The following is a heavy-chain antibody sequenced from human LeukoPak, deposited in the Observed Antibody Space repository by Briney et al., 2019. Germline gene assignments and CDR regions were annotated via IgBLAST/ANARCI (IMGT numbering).Heavy chain of an antibody. CDR1: GFTFSTYA. CDR2: ISGSGGST. Sequence: GGSLRLSCAASGFTFSTYAMSWVRQAPGKGLEWVSAISGSGGSTYYADSVKGRFTISRDNSKNTLYLQMNSLRAEDTAVYYCAKDIDIYSPLPDAFDICGQGTMVTVSS. D-gene: IGHD2-15*01. J-gene: IGHJ3*02. CDR3: AKDIDIYSPLPDAFDI. V-gene: IGHV3-23*01.